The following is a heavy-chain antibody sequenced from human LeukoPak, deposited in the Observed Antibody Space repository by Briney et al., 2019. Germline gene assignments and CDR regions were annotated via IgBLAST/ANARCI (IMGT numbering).Heavy chain of an antibody. CDR2: IGTTGDT. Sequence: GGSLRLSCAASGFTFSSFDMHWVRQSAEKRLEWVSAIGTTGDTYYPDSVKGRFTISRENAKKSLYLQMNGLRAGDTGIYYCVRSNWYGDPNLMAGQTDAFDVWGQGTLVTVSS. D-gene: IGHD6-13*01. J-gene: IGHJ3*01. CDR3: VRSNWYGDPNLMAGQTDAFDV. CDR1: GFTFSSFD. V-gene: IGHV3-13*01.